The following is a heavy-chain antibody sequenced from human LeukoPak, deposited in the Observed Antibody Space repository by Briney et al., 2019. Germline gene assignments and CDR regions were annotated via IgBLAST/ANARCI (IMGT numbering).Heavy chain of an antibody. Sequence: ASVKVSCKASGYTFTGHYMQWVRQAPGQGLEWMGWINPYSGGIKYVQNFQSRVTMTRDTSNSTVYMELSGLTSDDTAVYYCATGLDSGWYDILDYWGQGTLVTVSS. CDR3: ATGLDSGWYDILDY. CDR2: INPYSGGI. D-gene: IGHD6-19*01. V-gene: IGHV1-2*02. CDR1: GYTFTGHY. J-gene: IGHJ4*02.